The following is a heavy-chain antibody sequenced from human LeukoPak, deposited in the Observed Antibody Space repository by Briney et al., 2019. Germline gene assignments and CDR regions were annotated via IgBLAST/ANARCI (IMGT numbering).Heavy chain of an antibody. V-gene: IGHV1-3*03. D-gene: IGHD3-3*01. CDR1: GYTFISYA. CDR3: ARARYETRIWPKSRYDYYHYMDV. CDR2: INAGNGNT. Sequence: GASVKVSCKASGYTFISYAMHWVRQAPGQRLEWMGWINAGNGNTKYSQEFQDRVTITRDTSASTAYMELSSLRSEDMAVYYCARARYETRIWPKSRYDYYHYMDVWGKGTTVTVSS. J-gene: IGHJ6*03.